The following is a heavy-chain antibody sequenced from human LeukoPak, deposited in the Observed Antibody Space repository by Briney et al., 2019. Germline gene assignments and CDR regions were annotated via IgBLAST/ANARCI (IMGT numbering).Heavy chain of an antibody. V-gene: IGHV1-46*01. CDR2: INPSGGST. CDR1: GYTFTSYY. J-gene: IGHJ3*02. D-gene: IGHD6-19*01. CDR3: ARDRAPQWLVRDAFDI. Sequence: ASVKVSCKASGYTFTSYYMHWVRQAPGQGLEWMGIINPSGGSTSYAQKFQGRVTMTRDTSTSTVYMELSSLRSEDTAVYYCARDRAPQWLVRDAFDIWGQGTMVTVSS.